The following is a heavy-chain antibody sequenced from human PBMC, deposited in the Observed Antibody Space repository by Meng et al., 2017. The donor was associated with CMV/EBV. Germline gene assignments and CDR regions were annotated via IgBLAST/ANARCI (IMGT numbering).Heavy chain of an antibody. J-gene: IGHJ4*02. Sequence: GESLKISCGASGFTFYRYGLYWVRQAPGKGLEWVANIKQDGSEKYYVDSVKGRFTISRDNAKNSLYLQMNSLRAEDTAVYYCAREAWFGELLFDYWGQGTLVTVSS. CDR3: AREAWFGELLFDY. CDR1: GFTFYRYG. D-gene: IGHD3-10*01. V-gene: IGHV3-7*01. CDR2: IKQDGSEK.